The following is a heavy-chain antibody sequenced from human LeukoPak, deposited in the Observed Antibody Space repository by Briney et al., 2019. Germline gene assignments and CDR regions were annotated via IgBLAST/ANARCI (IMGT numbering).Heavy chain of an antibody. CDR2: IYPGDSDT. J-gene: IGHJ4*02. CDR3: AVTDGYNSVLVY. Sequence: GESLKISCKGSGYIFTSYLIGGVRQMPGKGLEWMGIIYPGDSDTRYSPSFQGQVTISADKSISTAYLLWSSLKASDTAMYYCAVTDGYNSVLVYWGQGTLVTVSS. V-gene: IGHV5-51*01. D-gene: IGHD5-24*01. CDR1: GYIFTSYL.